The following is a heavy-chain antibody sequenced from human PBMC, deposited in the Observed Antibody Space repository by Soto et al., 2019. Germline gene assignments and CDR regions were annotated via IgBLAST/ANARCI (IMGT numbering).Heavy chain of an antibody. CDR1: GFTFSSYG. CDR3: ARGAAAWHTPYYYYYYGMDV. V-gene: IGHV3-33*01. D-gene: IGHD6-13*01. CDR2: IWYDGSNK. J-gene: IGHJ6*02. Sequence: PGGSLRLSCAASGFTFSSYGMHWVRQAPGKGLEWVAVIWYDGSNKYYADSVKGRFTISRDNSKNTLYLQINSLRAEDTAVYYCARGAAAWHTPYYYYYYGMDVWGQGTTVTVSS.